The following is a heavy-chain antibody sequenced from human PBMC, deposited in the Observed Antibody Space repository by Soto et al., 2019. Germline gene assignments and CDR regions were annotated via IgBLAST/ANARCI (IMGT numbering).Heavy chain of an antibody. V-gene: IGHV3-74*01. Sequence: EVQLVESGGGLVQPGGSLRLSCAASGFTFSSYWMHWVRQAPGKGLVWVSRINSDGSSTSYADSVKGRFTISRDNAKNTLYLQMNSLRAEDTAVYYCARDQLYYDFWSGMNTYYFDYWGQGTLVTVSS. D-gene: IGHD3-3*01. CDR1: GFTFSSYW. CDR2: INSDGSST. CDR3: ARDQLYYDFWSGMNTYYFDY. J-gene: IGHJ4*02.